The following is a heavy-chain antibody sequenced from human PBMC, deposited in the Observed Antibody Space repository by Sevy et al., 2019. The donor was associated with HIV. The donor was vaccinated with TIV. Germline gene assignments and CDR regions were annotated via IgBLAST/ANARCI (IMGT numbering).Heavy chain of an antibody. Sequence: SETLSLTCTVSGGSISSYYWSWIRQPPGKGLEWIGYIYYSGSTNYNPSLKSRVTISVDTSKNQFSLKLSSVTAADTAVYYCARSTTSVRPNEYWGQGTLVTVSS. CDR1: GGSISSYY. CDR3: ARSTTSVRPNEY. D-gene: IGHD4-4*01. CDR2: IYYSGST. J-gene: IGHJ4*02. V-gene: IGHV4-59*13.